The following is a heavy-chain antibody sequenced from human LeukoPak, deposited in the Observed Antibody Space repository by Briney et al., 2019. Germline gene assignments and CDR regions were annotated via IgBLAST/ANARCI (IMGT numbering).Heavy chain of an antibody. J-gene: IGHJ4*02. CDR2: VSWNGGRV. D-gene: IGHD3-22*01. CDR1: GFTFRKHY. CDR3: AKGSYDSSGYD. V-gene: IGHV3-9*01. Sequence: GGSLRLSCAASGFTFRKHYMSWIRQAPGRGPEWVSGVSWNGGRVDYAVSVKGRFTISRDNAKNSLYLQMNSLRVEDTALYYCAKGSYDSSGYDWGQGTLVTVSS.